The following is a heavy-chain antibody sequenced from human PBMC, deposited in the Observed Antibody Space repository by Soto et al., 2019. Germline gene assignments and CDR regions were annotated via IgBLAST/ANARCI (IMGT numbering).Heavy chain of an antibody. CDR1: GFKFNTYG. CDR3: AKDTYYDFWSGYYYYYGMDV. V-gene: IGHV3-30*18. D-gene: IGHD3-3*01. Sequence: GGSLRLSCEGSGFKFNTYGMHWVRQAPGKGLEWVAVISYDGSNKYYADSVKGRFTISRDNSKNTLYLQMNSLRAEDTAVFYCAKDTYYDFWSGYYYYYGMDVWGQGTTVTVSS. CDR2: ISYDGSNK. J-gene: IGHJ6*02.